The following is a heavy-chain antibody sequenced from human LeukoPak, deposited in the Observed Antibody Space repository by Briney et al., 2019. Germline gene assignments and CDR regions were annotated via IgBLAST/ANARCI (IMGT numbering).Heavy chain of an antibody. Sequence: SETLSLTCTVSGGSISSSSYYWGWIRQPPGKGLEWIGRIYPSGSTNYNPSLKSRVTMSLDTSKSQFSLKLSSVIAADTAVYYCARLGYTYGYAFDAWGQGTLVTVSS. CDR1: GGSISSSSYY. V-gene: IGHV4-61*05. J-gene: IGHJ4*02. CDR2: IYPSGST. D-gene: IGHD5-18*01. CDR3: ARLGYTYGYAFDA.